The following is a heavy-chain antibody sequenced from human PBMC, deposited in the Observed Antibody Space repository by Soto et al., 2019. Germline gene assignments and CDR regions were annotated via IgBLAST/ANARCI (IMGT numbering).Heavy chain of an antibody. V-gene: IGHV3-30*18. CDR2: ISYDGSNK. CDR3: AKDPGYSSGWPFDY. J-gene: IGHJ4*02. D-gene: IGHD6-19*01. Sequence: GSLRLSCAASGFTFSSYGMHWVRQAPGKGLEWVAVISYDGSNKYYADSVKGRFTISRDNSKNTLYLQMNSLRAEDTAVYYCAKDPGYSSGWPFDYWGQGTLVTVSS. CDR1: GFTFSSYG.